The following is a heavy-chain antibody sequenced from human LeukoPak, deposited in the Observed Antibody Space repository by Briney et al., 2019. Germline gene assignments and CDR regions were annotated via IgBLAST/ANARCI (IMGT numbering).Heavy chain of an antibody. CDR1: GGSISSGDYY. CDR2: IYYSGST. Sequence: SETLSLTCTVSGGSISSGDYYWSWIRQPPGKGLEWIGYIYYSGSTNYNPSLKTRVTISVDTSKSQFSLKLSSVTAADTAVYYCARQPLNWGNDYWGQGTLVTVSS. V-gene: IGHV4-61*08. J-gene: IGHJ4*02. CDR3: ARQPLNWGNDY. D-gene: IGHD7-27*01.